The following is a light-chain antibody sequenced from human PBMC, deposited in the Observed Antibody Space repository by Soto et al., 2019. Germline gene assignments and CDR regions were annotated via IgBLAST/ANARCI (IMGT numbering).Light chain of an antibody. V-gene: IGKV1-39*01. CDR2: GAS. Sequence: DIQLTQSPPSLSASVGDRVTITCRASQTINNYVNWYQQEAGKAPKLLIYGASNLQSGVPSRFRGSGFGTDFTLTISGLQPEDCVIYYCQQTYSTPYIFGGGTKLDI. J-gene: IGKJ2*01. CDR3: QQTYSTPYI. CDR1: QTINNY.